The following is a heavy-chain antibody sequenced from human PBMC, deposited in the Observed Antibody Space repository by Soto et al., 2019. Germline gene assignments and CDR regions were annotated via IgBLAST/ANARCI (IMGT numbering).Heavy chain of an antibody. D-gene: IGHD6-13*01. CDR3: ATYPRPRIAAAGTYSDY. J-gene: IGHJ4*02. CDR1: GYTFTSYG. V-gene: IGHV1-18*04. Sequence: ASVKVSCKASGYTFTSYGISWVRQAPGQGLEWMGRISAYNGNTNYAQKLQGRVTMTTDTSTSTAYMELRSLRSDDTAVYYCATYPRPRIAAAGTYSDYWGQGTLVTVSS. CDR2: ISAYNGNT.